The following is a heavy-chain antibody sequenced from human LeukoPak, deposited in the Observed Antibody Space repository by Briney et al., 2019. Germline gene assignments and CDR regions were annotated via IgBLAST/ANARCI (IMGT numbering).Heavy chain of an antibody. J-gene: IGHJ4*02. CDR3: ARSPTKRVTEDY. CDR1: GDSISSYY. V-gene: IGHV4-4*07. D-gene: IGHD5-18*01. CDR2: IYTSGST. Sequence: PSETLSLTCIVSGDSISSYYWSWIRQPAGKGLECIGRIYTSGSTNYNPSLKSRVTMSIDTSKNQFSLKLSSVTAADTAVYYCARSPTKRVTEDYWGQGTLVTVSS.